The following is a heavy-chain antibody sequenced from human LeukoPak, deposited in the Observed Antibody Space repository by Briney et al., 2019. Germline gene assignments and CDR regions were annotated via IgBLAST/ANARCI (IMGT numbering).Heavy chain of an antibody. J-gene: IGHJ4*02. CDR3: ARVVTMVRGVYYFDY. CDR1: GGSFSGYY. CDR2: INHSGST. V-gene: IGHV4-34*01. Sequence: PSETLSLTCAVYGGSFSGYYWSWIRQPPGKGLEWIGEINHSGSTNYNPSLKSRVTISVDTSKNQFSLKLSSVTAADTAVYYCARVVTMVRGVYYFDYWGQGTLVTVSS. D-gene: IGHD3-10*01.